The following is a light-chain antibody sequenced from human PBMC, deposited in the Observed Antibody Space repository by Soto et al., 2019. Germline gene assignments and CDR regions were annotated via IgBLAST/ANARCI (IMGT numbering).Light chain of an antibody. J-gene: IGKJ1*01. CDR1: QGISSY. CDR2: AAC. V-gene: IGKV1D-8*03. Sequence: VILMTQSPFLLSASTGDRVTISCRMSQGISSYLAWYQQKPGKGPELLIYAACALQSGVPSRVSGSGSGTDFTLTISGLKPDDFTTYDCQQSYSTRTWTFGQGTKV. CDR3: QQSYSTRTWT.